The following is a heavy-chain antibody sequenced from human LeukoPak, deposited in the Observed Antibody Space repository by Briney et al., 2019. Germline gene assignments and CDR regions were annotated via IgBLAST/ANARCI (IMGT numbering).Heavy chain of an antibody. Sequence: HSGGSLRLSCGASGFSVSSNYMSWVRQAPGKGLEWVSFIYSGGNTFYADSVKGRFTISRDNSKNTLYLQMNSLRAEDTAVYYCARDRRIYESTEYYFDYWGQGTLVTVSS. CDR2: IYSGGNT. J-gene: IGHJ4*02. V-gene: IGHV3-66*01. CDR3: ARDRRIYESTEYYFDY. CDR1: GFSVSSNY. D-gene: IGHD3-22*01.